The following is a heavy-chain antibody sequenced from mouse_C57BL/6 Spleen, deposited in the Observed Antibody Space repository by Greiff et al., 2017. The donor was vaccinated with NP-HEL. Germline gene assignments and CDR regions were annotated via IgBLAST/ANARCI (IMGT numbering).Heavy chain of an antibody. D-gene: IGHD3-2*02. V-gene: IGHV1-4*01. Sequence: VQLQQSGAELARPGASVKMSCKASGYTFTSYTMHWVKQRPGQGLEWIGYINPSSGYTKYNQKFKDKATLTADKSSSTAYMQLSSLTSEDSAVYDCERPNEAAQNYAMDYWGQGTSVTVSS. CDR3: ERPNEAAQNYAMDY. J-gene: IGHJ4*01. CDR2: INPSSGYT. CDR1: GYTFTSYT.